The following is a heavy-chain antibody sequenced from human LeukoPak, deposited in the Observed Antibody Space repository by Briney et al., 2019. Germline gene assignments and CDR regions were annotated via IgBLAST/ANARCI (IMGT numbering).Heavy chain of an antibody. V-gene: IGHV4-59*03. CDR1: GDSISSYY. Sequence: SETLSLTCTVSGDSISSYYWSWIRQPPGKGLEWIGYMYYSGSTSYNPSLKSRVTMPVDTSKNQFSLKLSSVTDADTAVYYCATIRDTAHRYWYFDLWGRGTLVIVSS. CDR3: ATIRDTAHRYWYFDL. D-gene: IGHD5-18*01. J-gene: IGHJ2*01. CDR2: MYYSGST.